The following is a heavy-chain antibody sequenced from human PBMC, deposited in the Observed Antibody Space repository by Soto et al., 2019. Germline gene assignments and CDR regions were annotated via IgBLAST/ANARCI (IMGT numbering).Heavy chain of an antibody. CDR1: DFILSDAW. CDR2: IKSKAHGGTT. V-gene: IGHV3-15*07. CDR3: ASYRDRSGLRRYDY. D-gene: IGHD3-22*01. J-gene: IGHJ4*02. Sequence: EVQLEESGGGLIKPGESLTLSCAASDFILSDAWMKWVRQAPGKGLEWVGRIKSKAHGGTTDYAAPLKGRFTILRDDSKNKLYRQMNSLKTEDTAMYYCASYRDRSGLRRYDYWGQGALVTVSS.